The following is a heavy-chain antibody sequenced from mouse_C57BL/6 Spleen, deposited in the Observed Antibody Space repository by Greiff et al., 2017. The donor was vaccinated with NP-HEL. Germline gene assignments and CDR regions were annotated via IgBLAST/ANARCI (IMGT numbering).Heavy chain of an antibody. CDR1: GYSITSGYY. Sequence: EVKLEESGPGLVKPSQSLSLTCSVTGYSITSGYYWNWIRQFPGNKLEWMGYISYDGSNNYNPSLKNRISITRDTSKNQFFLKLNSVTTEDTATYYCAEELGREGYAMDYWGQGTSVTVSS. V-gene: IGHV3-6*01. CDR3: AEELGREGYAMDY. CDR2: ISYDGSN. J-gene: IGHJ4*01. D-gene: IGHD4-1*01.